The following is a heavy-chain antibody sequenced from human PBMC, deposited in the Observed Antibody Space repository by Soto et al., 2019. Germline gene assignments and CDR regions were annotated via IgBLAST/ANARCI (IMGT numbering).Heavy chain of an antibody. D-gene: IGHD5-18*01. CDR3: ASIRWIQLWCFDY. CDR1: GGYISSSSYY. J-gene: IGHJ4*02. CDR2: IYYSGST. V-gene: IGHV4-39*01. Sequence: SETLSLTCTVSGGYISSSSYYWGWIRQPPGKGLEWIGSIYYSGSTYYNPSLKSRVTISVDTSKNQFSLKLSSVTAADTAVYYCASIRWIQLWCFDYWGQGTLVTVSS.